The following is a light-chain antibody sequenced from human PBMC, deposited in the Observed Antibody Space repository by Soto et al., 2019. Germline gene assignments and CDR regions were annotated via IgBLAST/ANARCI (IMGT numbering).Light chain of an antibody. CDR3: QQLKTFPIT. J-gene: IGKJ5*01. CDR2: AAS. V-gene: IGKV1-9*01. CDR1: QGISDS. Sequence: DIQLTQSPSFLSASVGDRVTVTCRASQGISDSLAWYHHKPGEAPKLLIYAASTLQSGVPSRFSGSGSGTEFTLTISSLQAEDLAIYYCQQLKTFPITFGQGTRLEIK.